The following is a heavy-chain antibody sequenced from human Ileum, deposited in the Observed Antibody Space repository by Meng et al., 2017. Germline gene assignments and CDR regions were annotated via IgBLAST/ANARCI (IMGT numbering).Heavy chain of an antibody. J-gene: IGHJ3*02. CDR3: ARDGVYPWYSSSWYEFDI. CDR2: ISAYNGNT. CDR1: GYTFTSYG. Sequence: ASVKVSCKASGYTFTSYGISWVRQGPGQGLEWMGWISAYNGNTNYAQKLQGRVTMTTDTSTSTAYMELRSLRSDDTAVYYCARDGVYPWYSSSWYEFDIWGQGTMVTVSS. V-gene: IGHV1-18*01. D-gene: IGHD6-13*01.